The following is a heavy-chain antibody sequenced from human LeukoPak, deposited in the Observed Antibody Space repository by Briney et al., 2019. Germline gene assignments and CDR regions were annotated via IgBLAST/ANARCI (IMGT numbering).Heavy chain of an antibody. CDR2: IRYDGSNK. V-gene: IGHV3-30*02. CDR3: AKGRGLSWILY. D-gene: IGHD5-18*01. Sequence: GGSLRLSCAASGFTFSSYGMHWVRQAPGKGLEWVAFIRYDGSNKYYADSVKGRFTISRDNSKNTLYLQMNSLRAEDTAVYYCAKGRGLSWILYWGQGTLVTVSS. J-gene: IGHJ4*02. CDR1: GFTFSSYG.